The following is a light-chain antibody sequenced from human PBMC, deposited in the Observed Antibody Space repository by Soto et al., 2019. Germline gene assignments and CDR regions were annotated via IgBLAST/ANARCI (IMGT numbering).Light chain of an antibody. CDR3: LQHNSYPFT. CDR1: QDIRSD. J-gene: IGKJ3*01. Sequence: DIQMTQSPSSLSASVGDRVTITCRASQDIRSDLGWFQQKPGKAPKRLIYAASTLESGVPSRFSGSRSGREFTLTISSLQPEDFATYYCLQHNSYPFTFGPGTKVDIK. CDR2: AAS. V-gene: IGKV1-17*01.